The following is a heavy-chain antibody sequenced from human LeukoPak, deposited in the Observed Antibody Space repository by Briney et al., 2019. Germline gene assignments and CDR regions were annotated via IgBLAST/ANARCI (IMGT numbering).Heavy chain of an antibody. CDR3: ARGSVQQQLANDY. Sequence: GGSLRLSCAASGFTFSDYYMSWIRQAPGKGLEWVSYISNSGTIISYADSVKGRFTISRDNTKNTLYLQMNSLRAEDTAVYYCARGSVQQQLANDYWGQGTLVTVSS. V-gene: IGHV3-11*04. CDR1: GFTFSDYY. D-gene: IGHD6-13*01. CDR2: ISNSGTII. J-gene: IGHJ4*02.